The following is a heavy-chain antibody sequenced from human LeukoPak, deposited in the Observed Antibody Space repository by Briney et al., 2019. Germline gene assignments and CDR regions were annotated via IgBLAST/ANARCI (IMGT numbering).Heavy chain of an antibody. Sequence: PSETLSLTCTVSGGSISSYYWSWVRQAPGKGLEWVGRIKSKTDGGTTDYAAPVKGRFTISRDDSKNTLYLQMNSLKTEDTAVYYCTTVSLEGCSPYGSGTHCYYYYYGMDVWGQGTTVTVSS. D-gene: IGHD3-10*01. CDR3: TTVSLEGCSPYGSGTHCYYYYYGMDV. CDR2: IKSKTDGGTT. V-gene: IGHV3-15*01. CDR1: GGSISSYY. J-gene: IGHJ6*02.